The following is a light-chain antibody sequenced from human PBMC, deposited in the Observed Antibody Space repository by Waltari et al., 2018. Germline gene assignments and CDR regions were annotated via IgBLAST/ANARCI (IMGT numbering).Light chain of an antibody. CDR1: SNAIGRHNF. CDR3: FSYAGSNSFA. Sequence: QSALTQPASVSGSPGQSITVSCIGTSNAIGRHNFVPWFQQHPGRAPKLMIYDVSERPLGVSNRFSGSKSGNTASLTISGLQAEDEADYYCFSYAGSNSFAFGGGTRVTVL. CDR2: DVS. J-gene: IGLJ2*01. V-gene: IGLV2-23*02.